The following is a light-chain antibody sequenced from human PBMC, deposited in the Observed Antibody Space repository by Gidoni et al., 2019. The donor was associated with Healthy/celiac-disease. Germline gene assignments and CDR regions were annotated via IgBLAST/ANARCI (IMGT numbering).Light chain of an antibody. CDR1: QSISSY. Sequence: DLQMTQSPSSLSASVGDRVTITCRASQSISSYLNWYQQKPGKAPKLLIYAASSLQSGVPSRCSGSGSGTDFTLTSSSLQPEDVATYYWQQSYSTPRTFDQGTKVEIK. CDR3: QQSYSTPRT. CDR2: AAS. J-gene: IGKJ1*01. V-gene: IGKV1-39*01.